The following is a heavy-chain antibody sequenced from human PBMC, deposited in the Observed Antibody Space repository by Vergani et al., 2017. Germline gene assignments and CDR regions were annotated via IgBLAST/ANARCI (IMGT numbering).Heavy chain of an antibody. D-gene: IGHD3-9*01. CDR3: ARGDYGILTGYRY. CDR2: INPSGGHT. V-gene: IGHV1-46*03. Sequence: QVQVVQSGAEVKKSGASVKVSCKTSGYTFSNYYMHWVRPAPGKGLEWMGIINPSGGHTNYAQKFQGRVTMTRDTSTSTVYMELSSLRSEDTAIYYCARGDYGILTGYRYWGQGTLVTVSA. J-gene: IGHJ4*02. CDR1: GYTFSNYY.